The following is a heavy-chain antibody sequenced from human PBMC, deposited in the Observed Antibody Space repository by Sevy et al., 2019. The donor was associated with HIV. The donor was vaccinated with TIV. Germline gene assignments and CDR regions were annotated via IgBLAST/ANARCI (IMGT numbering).Heavy chain of an antibody. J-gene: IGHJ4*02. CDR3: ARVRNDYVWGTYRLYYFDY. V-gene: IGHV3-7*01. Sequence: GGYLRLSCASSGFTFSAYWMSWVRQAPGKGLEWVANIKQDGNEKYYVDSVKGRFTISRDNAKNSLHLEMNSLRAEDTAVYYCARVRNDYVWGTYRLYYFDYWGQGTLVTVSS. CDR1: GFTFSAYW. CDR2: IKQDGNEK. D-gene: IGHD3-16*02.